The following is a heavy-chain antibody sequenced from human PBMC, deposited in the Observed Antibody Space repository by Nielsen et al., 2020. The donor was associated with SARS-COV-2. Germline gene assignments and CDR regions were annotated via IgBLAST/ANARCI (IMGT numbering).Heavy chain of an antibody. CDR1: GGSISSYS. Sequence: SETLSLTCTVSGGSISSYSWSWIRQPPGKGLEWIGYIYYSGSTNYSPSLKSRVTMSVDTSKNQFSLKLSSVTAADTAVYYCARGLSAAGAPGNYYFAMDVWGQGTTVTVSS. V-gene: IGHV4-59*01. CDR2: IYYSGST. D-gene: IGHD6-13*01. J-gene: IGHJ6*02. CDR3: ARGLSAAGAPGNYYFAMDV.